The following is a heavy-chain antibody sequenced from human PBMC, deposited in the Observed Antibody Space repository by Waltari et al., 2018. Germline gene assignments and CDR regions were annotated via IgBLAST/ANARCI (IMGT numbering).Heavy chain of an antibody. D-gene: IGHD3-10*01. V-gene: IGHV4-34*01. CDR3: ARGKLLWFGEWHYFDY. J-gene: IGHJ4*02. CDR1: GGSFSGYY. CDR2: INHRGST. Sequence: QVQLQQWGAGLLKPSETLSLTCAVYGGSFSGYYWSWIRQPPGKGLEWIGEINHRGSTNYNPSLKSRVTISVDTSKNQFSLKLSSVTAADTAVYYCARGKLLWFGEWHYFDYWGQGTLVTVSA.